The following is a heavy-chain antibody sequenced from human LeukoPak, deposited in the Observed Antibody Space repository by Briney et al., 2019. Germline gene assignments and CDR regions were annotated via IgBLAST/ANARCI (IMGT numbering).Heavy chain of an antibody. CDR2: IIPIFGTA. D-gene: IGHD3-16*01. Sequence: SVKVSCTASGGTFSSYAISWVRQAPGQGLEWMGGIIPIFGTANYAQKFQGRVTITADESTSTAYMELSSLRSDDTAVYYCARDPPGDYGDNWGQGTLVTVSS. V-gene: IGHV1-69*13. J-gene: IGHJ4*02. CDR1: GGTFSSYA. CDR3: ARDPPGDYGDN.